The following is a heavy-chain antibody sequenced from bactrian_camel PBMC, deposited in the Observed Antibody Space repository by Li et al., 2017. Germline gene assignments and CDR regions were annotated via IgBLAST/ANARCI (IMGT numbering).Heavy chain of an antibody. Sequence: VQLVESGGGSVQPGGSLRLSCDASGYTYSSNCMGWFRQAPGKEREGVAFVYFGGGRTDYVDSVKGRFTISRDRSKNTVYLQMNSLKPEDTAMYYCAAGWVNRNVLSKSEYDYWGQGTQVTVS. CDR2: VYFGGGRT. J-gene: IGHJ4*01. CDR1: GYTYSSNC. D-gene: IGHD5*01. V-gene: IGHV3S40*01. CDR3: AAGWVNRNVLSKSEYDY.